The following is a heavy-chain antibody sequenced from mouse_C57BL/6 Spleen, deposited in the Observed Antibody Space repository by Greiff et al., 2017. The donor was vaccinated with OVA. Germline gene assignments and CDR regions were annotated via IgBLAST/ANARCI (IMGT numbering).Heavy chain of an antibody. CDR1: GFNIKDYY. V-gene: IGHV14-1*01. CDR3: TGYYYGSSYRYFDV. Sequence: DVKLVESGAELVRPGASVKLSCTASGFNIKDYYMHWVKQRPEQGLEWIGRIDPEDGDTEYAPKFQGKATMTADTSSNTAYLQLSSLTSEDTAVYYCTGYYYGSSYRYFDVWGTGTTVTVSS. J-gene: IGHJ1*03. D-gene: IGHD1-1*01. CDR2: IDPEDGDT.